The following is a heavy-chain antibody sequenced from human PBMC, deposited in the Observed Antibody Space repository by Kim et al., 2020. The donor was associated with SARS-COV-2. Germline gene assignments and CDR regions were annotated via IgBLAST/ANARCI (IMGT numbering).Heavy chain of an antibody. J-gene: IGHJ4*02. CDR2: ISANSDTT. V-gene: IGHV3-23*01. D-gene: IGHD1-20*01. CDR1: GFNFYEYS. CDR3: VADPNWIPR. Sequence: GGSLRLSCAASGFNFYEYSMIWVRQAPGKGLEWVSVISANSDTTYYAESVKGRFTISRDNSKTALFLEMNSLRAEDTATYYCVADPNWIPRWGQETLVTVS.